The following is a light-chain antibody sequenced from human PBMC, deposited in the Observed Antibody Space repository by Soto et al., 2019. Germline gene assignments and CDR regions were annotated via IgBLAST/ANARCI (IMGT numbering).Light chain of an antibody. V-gene: IGKV3-20*01. CDR1: QSVGNNY. Sequence: EIVLTQSPATLSLSPGERATLSCRASQSVGNNYLAWYQQKPGQPPRVLFFGASIRASGIPDRFSGSGSGTDFSLTITRLEPEDFAVYYCQQYDSSPLTFGGGSKVEIK. CDR3: QQYDSSPLT. J-gene: IGKJ4*01. CDR2: GAS.